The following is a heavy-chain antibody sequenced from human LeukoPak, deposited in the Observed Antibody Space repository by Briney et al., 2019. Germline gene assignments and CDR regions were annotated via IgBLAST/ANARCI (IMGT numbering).Heavy chain of an antibody. CDR1: GGSITNYY. V-gene: IGHV4-59*01. CDR3: ARDQPAAVC. D-gene: IGHD6-13*01. CDR2: IYYSGST. J-gene: IGHJ4*02. Sequence: PSETLSLTCTVSGGSITNYYWSWIRQPPGKGLEWIGYIYYSGSTNYNPSLKSRVTISVDTSKNQFSLKLSSVTAADTAVYYCARDQPAAVCWGQGTLVTVSS.